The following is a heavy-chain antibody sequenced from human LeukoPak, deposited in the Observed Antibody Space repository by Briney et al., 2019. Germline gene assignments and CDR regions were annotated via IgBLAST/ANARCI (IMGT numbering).Heavy chain of an antibody. D-gene: IGHD5-12*01. CDR1: GGPISSYY. Sequence: PSETLSLTCTVSGGPISSYYWSWIRQPAGKGLEWIGRIYTGGSTNYNPSLKSRVTMSVDTSKNQFSLKLSSVTAADTAVYYCARDFGYGRLRDYGMDVWGQGTTVTVSS. CDR3: ARDFGYGRLRDYGMDV. CDR2: IYTGGST. J-gene: IGHJ6*02. V-gene: IGHV4-4*07.